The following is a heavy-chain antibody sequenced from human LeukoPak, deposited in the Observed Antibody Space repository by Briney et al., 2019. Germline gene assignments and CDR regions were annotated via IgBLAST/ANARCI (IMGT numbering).Heavy chain of an antibody. Sequence: PGGSLRLSCAASGFTFNSYATTWVRQAPGKGLEWVSGISGSGDSTFHADSVKGRFTISRDNSKNTLYLQMNSLRADDTAVYYCAKDLSDFWSGRNFDYWGQGTLVTVSS. CDR1: GFTFNSYA. D-gene: IGHD3-3*01. J-gene: IGHJ4*02. CDR2: ISGSGDST. CDR3: AKDLSDFWSGRNFDY. V-gene: IGHV3-23*01.